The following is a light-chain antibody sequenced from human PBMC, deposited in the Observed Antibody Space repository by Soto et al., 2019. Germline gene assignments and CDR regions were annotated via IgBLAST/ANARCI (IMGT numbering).Light chain of an antibody. Sequence: QSALTQPASVPGSPGQSITISGTGTSSDVGGYNYVSWYQQHPDKAPRLMIYDVSNRPSGVSDRFSGSKSGDTASLTISGLQAEDEADYYCTSFTSRHTYVFGTAKKVTV. V-gene: IGLV2-14*03. CDR3: TSFTSRHTYV. J-gene: IGLJ1*01. CDR2: DVS. CDR1: SSDVGGYNY.